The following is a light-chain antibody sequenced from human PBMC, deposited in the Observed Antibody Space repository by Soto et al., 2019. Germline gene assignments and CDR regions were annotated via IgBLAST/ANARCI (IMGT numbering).Light chain of an antibody. CDR2: GAS. Sequence: EIVLTQSPSTPSLSPGERSTLSCIASQSVSSYLAWYQQKPGQAPRLLIYGASTRATGIPARFSGSGSGTEFTLTISRLQSEDFAVYYCQQYNNWPPWTFGQGTKVDIK. V-gene: IGKV3-15*01. CDR3: QQYNNWPPWT. J-gene: IGKJ1*01. CDR1: QSVSSY.